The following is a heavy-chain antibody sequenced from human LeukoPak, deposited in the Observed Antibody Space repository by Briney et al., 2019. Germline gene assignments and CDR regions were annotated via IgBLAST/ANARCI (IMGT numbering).Heavy chain of an antibody. Sequence: ASVKVSCKASGDTFNSYAIAWVRQAPGQGLEWMGGIIPMFDTPDYAQKLQGRVTITADKSTSTVYMELSSLRSEDTAVYYCARGLIVVRPTSSYYFDYWGQGTLVTVSS. D-gene: IGHD3-22*01. V-gene: IGHV1-69*06. J-gene: IGHJ4*02. CDR2: IIPMFDTP. CDR3: ARGLIVVRPTSSYYFDY. CDR1: GDTFNSYA.